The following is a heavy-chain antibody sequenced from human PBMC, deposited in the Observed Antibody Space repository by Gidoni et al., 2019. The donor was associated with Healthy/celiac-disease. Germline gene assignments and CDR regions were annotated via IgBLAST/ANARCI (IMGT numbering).Heavy chain of an antibody. Sequence: QVQLQESGPGLVKPSQTLSLTCTVSGGSISRGSYYWSWIRQPAGKGLEWIGRIYTSGSTNYNPSLKSRVTISVDTSKNQFSLKLSSVTAADTAVYYCARTGTGYYYYGMDVWGQGTTVTVSS. CDR2: IYTSGST. J-gene: IGHJ6*02. V-gene: IGHV4-61*02. CDR1: GGSISRGSYY. CDR3: ARTGTGYYYYGMDV.